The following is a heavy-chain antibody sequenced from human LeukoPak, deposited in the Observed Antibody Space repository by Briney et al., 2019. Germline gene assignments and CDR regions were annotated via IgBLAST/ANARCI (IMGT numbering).Heavy chain of an antibody. CDR3: ARDSSSWYYFDY. CDR1: GGSFSGYY. Sequence: SETLSLTCAVYGGSFSGYYWIWIRQPPGKGLEWIGEINHSGSTNYNPSLKSRVTISVDTSKNQFSLKLSSVTAADTAVYYCARDSSSWYYFDYWGQGTLVTVSS. D-gene: IGHD6-13*01. CDR2: INHSGST. J-gene: IGHJ4*02. V-gene: IGHV4-34*01.